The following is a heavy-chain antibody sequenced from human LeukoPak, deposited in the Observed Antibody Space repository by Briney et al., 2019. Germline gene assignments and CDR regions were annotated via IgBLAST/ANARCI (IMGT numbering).Heavy chain of an antibody. CDR2: IYYSGST. V-gene: IGHV4-39*01. J-gene: IGHJ4*02. CDR1: GGSISSSSYY. CDR3: ANRYCSSTSCYTRFDY. Sequence: PSETLSLTCTVSGGSISSSSYYWVWHPQPPGKGLEWIGSIYYSGSTYYNPSLKSRVTISVDTSKNQFSLKLSSVTAADTAVYYCANRYCSSTSCYTRFDYWGQGTLVTVSS. D-gene: IGHD2-2*02.